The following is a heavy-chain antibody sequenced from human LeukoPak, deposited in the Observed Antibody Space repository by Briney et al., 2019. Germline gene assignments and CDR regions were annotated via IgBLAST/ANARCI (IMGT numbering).Heavy chain of an antibody. Sequence: PSETLSLTCTVSGYSISSGYYWGWIRQPPGKGLEWIGSIYHSGSTYYNPSLRSRVTISVDTSKDQFSLKLSSVTAADTAVYYCARDWFRYCSGGSCFSWNWFDPWGQGSLVTVSS. D-gene: IGHD2-15*01. J-gene: IGHJ5*02. CDR2: IYHSGST. V-gene: IGHV4-38-2*02. CDR3: ARDWFRYCSGGSCFSWNWFDP. CDR1: GYSISSGYY.